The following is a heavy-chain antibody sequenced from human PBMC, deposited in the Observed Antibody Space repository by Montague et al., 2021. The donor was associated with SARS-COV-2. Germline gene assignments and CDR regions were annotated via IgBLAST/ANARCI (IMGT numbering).Heavy chain of an antibody. CDR3: ARVISRQNNIVVVGLYYFDY. V-gene: IGHV4-39*07. CDR2: IYYSGST. D-gene: IGHD2-15*01. J-gene: IGHJ4*02. Sequence: SETLSLTCTVSGGSISSSSYYWGWIRQPPGKGLEWFGRIYYSGSTYSNPSLKSRVTISVDTSKNQFSLKLSSVTAADTAVYYCARVISRQNNIVVVGLYYFDYWGQGTLVTVSS. CDR1: GGSISSSSYY.